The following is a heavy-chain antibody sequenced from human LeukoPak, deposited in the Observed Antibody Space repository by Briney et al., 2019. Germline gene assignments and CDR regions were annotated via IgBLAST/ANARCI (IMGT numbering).Heavy chain of an antibody. CDR1: GFSLSPSGVS. CDR3: AHSIPFRSGDYYYWYFDL. D-gene: IGHD3-22*01. V-gene: IGHV2-5*02. CDR2: IYWDDDK. J-gene: IGHJ2*01. Sequence: SGPTLVNPTQTLTLTCTFSGFSLSPSGVSVGWIRHPPGKALEWLALIYWDDDKRYSPSLSSRLTITKDTSKNQVVLTMTNMDPVDTATYFCAHSIPFRSGDYYYWYFDLWGRGTLVTVSS.